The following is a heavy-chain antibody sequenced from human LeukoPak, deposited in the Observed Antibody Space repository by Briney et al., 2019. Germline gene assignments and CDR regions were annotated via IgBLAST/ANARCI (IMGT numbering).Heavy chain of an antibody. Sequence: SETLSLTCAVSGGSISSSNWWSWVRQPPGKGLEWIGEIYHSGSTNYNPSLKSRVTISVDKSKNQFSLKLSSVTAADTAVYYCATDYGDLSGGMDVWGQGTTVTVSS. J-gene: IGHJ6*02. CDR1: GGSISSSNW. CDR3: ATDYGDLSGGMDV. CDR2: IYHSGST. V-gene: IGHV4-4*02. D-gene: IGHD4-17*01.